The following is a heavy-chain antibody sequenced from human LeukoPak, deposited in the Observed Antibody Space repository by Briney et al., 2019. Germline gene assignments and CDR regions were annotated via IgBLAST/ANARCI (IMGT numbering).Heavy chain of an antibody. Sequence: SETLSLTCSVSGGPISSYYGSWIRQPPGKGLEWIGYIYYCGSPHYHLPLKSRVTISVDTSKNQFSLQLSSVTAADTVVYYWAREGCSGGSCYYYYMDVWGKGTTVTVSS. V-gene: IGHV4-59*13. J-gene: IGHJ6*03. D-gene: IGHD2-15*01. CDR3: AREGCSGGSCYYYYMDV. CDR1: GGPISSYY. CDR2: IYYCGSP.